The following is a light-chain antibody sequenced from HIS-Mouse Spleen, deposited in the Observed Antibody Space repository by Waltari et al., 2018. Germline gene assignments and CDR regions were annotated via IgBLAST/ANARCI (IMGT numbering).Light chain of an antibody. V-gene: IGLV2-23*01. CDR1: SGDVGSYNL. CDR3: CSYAGSSTWV. CDR2: EGS. J-gene: IGLJ3*02. Sequence: QSALTQPASVPGAPGQSITISCPGTSGDVGSYNLVTWYQQPPGKAPKLMIYEGSKRPSGVSNRFSGSKSGNTDSLTISGLQAEDEADYYCCSYAGSSTWVFGGGTKLTVL.